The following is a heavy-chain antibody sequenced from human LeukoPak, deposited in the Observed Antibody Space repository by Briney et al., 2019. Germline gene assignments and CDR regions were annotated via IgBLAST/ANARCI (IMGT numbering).Heavy chain of an antibody. CDR1: GGSISSYY. Sequence: SETLSLTCTVSGGSISSYYWSWIRQPPGKGLEWIGYIYYSGSTNYNPSLKSRVTISVDTSKNQFSLKPSSVTAADTAVYYCARGDGYNGDYFDYWGQGTLVTVSS. V-gene: IGHV4-59*01. CDR2: IYYSGST. J-gene: IGHJ4*02. CDR3: ARGDGYNGDYFDY. D-gene: IGHD5-24*01.